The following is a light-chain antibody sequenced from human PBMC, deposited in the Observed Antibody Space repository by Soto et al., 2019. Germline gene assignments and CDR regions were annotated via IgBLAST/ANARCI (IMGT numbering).Light chain of an antibody. CDR3: SAYMSDSILEV. V-gene: IGLV2-14*03. Sequence: QSALTQPASVSGSPGQSVTISCTGPGHNFVSWYQHHPGKAPRLIISDVSDRPSGVSDRFSGSQSGNTASLTISGLQAEDEADYYCSAYMSDSILEVFGTGTKVSVL. CDR1: GHNF. CDR2: DVS. J-gene: IGLJ1*01.